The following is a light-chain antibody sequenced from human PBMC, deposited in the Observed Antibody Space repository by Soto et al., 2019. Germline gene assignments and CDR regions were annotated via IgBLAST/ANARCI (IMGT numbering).Light chain of an antibody. J-gene: IGKJ1*01. Sequence: DIQMTQSPSTLSGSVGDRVTITCRASQTISSWLAWYQQKPGKAPNLLIYTASTLKSGVPSRFSGSGSGTDFTLTISSLQPEDFATYYCQHGNSYSDAFGQGTKVDIK. V-gene: IGKV1-5*03. CDR1: QTISSW. CDR2: TAS. CDR3: QHGNSYSDA.